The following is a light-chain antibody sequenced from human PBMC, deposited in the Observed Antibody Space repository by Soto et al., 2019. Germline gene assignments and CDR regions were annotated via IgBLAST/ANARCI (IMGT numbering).Light chain of an antibody. CDR3: SSYTSSSTLGVV. V-gene: IGLV2-14*01. Sequence: QSALTQPASVSGSPGQSITISCTGTSSDVGGYNYVSWYQQHPGKAPKLMIYEVSNRPSGVSNRFSGSKSGNTASLTISGLQAEDEADYYCSSYTSSSTLGVVFGGGTKVNVL. CDR1: SSDVGGYNY. CDR2: EVS. J-gene: IGLJ2*01.